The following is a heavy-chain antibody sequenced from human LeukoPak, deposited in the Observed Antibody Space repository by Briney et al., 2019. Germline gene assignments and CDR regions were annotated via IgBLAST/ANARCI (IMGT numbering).Heavy chain of an antibody. J-gene: IGHJ4*02. CDR2: ISGSGTST. CDR3: AKSFRYSSGWYDY. CDR1: GFTFGSCA. V-gene: IGHV3-23*01. D-gene: IGHD6-13*01. Sequence: GGSLRLSCAASGFTFGSCATSWVRQAPGKGLEWVSGISGSGTSTYYADSVKGRFTISGDNSKNTLYLQMNSLRAEDTAVYYCAKSFRYSSGWYDYWGQGTLVTVSS.